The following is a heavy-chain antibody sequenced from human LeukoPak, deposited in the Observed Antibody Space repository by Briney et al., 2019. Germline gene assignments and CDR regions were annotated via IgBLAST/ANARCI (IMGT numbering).Heavy chain of an antibody. D-gene: IGHD6-19*01. J-gene: IGHJ6*02. CDR3: ARDRSSGNYYYGMDV. Sequence: GGSLRLSCAASGFTVSSNYMSWVRQVQGKGLEWVSVIYYGSTGIHYADSVKGRFTISRDNAKNSLYLQMNSLRAEDTAVYYCARDRSSGNYYYGMDVWGQGTTVTVSS. V-gene: IGHV3-66*01. CDR1: GFTVSSNY. CDR2: IYYGSTGI.